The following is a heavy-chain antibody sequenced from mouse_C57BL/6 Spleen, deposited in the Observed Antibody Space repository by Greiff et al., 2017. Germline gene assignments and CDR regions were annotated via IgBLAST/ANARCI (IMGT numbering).Heavy chain of an antibody. CDR1: GYTFTSYW. J-gene: IGHJ4*01. CDR2: IDPSDSYT. Sequence: VQLQQPGAELVKPGASVTLSCKASGYTFTSYWMQWVKQRPGQGLEWIGEIDPSDSYTNYNQKFKGKATLTVDTSSSTAYMQLSSLTSEDSAVYYVASHYGSSLYAMDYWGQGTSVTVSS. CDR3: ASHYGSSLYAMDY. V-gene: IGHV1-50*01. D-gene: IGHD1-1*01.